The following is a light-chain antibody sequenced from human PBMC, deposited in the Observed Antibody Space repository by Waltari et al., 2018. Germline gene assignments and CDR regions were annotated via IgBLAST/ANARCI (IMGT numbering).Light chain of an antibody. Sequence: QSALTQPASVSGSPGQSITISCTGTSSDVGGHDYVPWYQLHPGKAPKLIIYEVTYRPSGVSNRFSGSKSGNTASLTISGLQAEDEADYYCSSYTSVSTYVIFGGGTKLTVL. J-gene: IGLJ2*01. CDR1: SSDVGGHDY. V-gene: IGLV2-14*01. CDR3: SSYTSVSTYVI. CDR2: EVT.